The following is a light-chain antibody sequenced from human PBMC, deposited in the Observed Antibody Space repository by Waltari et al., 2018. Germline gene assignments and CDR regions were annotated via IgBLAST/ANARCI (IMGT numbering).Light chain of an antibody. CDR2: GAS. CDR3: QQDYNLPPLT. Sequence: PGERVTLSCRASQSVSSSYLTWYQQKPGQAPRLLISGASTRATSIPARFRGSGSGTDFTLTISSLQPEDFAVYYCQQDYNLPPLTFGGGTKVEIK. J-gene: IGKJ4*01. CDR1: QSVSSSY. V-gene: IGKV3D-7*01.